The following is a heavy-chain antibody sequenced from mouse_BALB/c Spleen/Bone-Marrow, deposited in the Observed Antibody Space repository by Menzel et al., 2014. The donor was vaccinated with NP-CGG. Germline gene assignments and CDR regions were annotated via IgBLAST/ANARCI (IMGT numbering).Heavy chain of an antibody. D-gene: IGHD3-1*01. V-gene: IGHV1S81*02. CDR3: ARGAARAMMDY. J-gene: IGHJ4*01. CDR2: IHPSNGRT. Sequence: VKLQESGTELVKPGASVKLSCKASGYTFTSYWIHWVKQGPGQGLEWTGEIHPSNGRTNYSEKFKTKATLTVDKSSSTAHMQLSSLTSEDSAVYYCARGAARAMMDYWGQGTSVTVSS. CDR1: GYTFTSYW.